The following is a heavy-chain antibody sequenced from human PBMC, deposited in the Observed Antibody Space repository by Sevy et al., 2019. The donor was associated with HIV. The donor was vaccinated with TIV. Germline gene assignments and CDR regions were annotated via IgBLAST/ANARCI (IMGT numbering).Heavy chain of an antibody. Sequence: ASVKVSCKASGYTFTGYYMHWVRQAPGQGLEWMGWINPNSGGTNYAQKFQGRVTMTRDTSISTAYMELSRLSSDDTAVYYCARVGDQMDTAMVTMGYWGQGTLVTVSS. CDR2: INPNSGGT. J-gene: IGHJ4*02. V-gene: IGHV1-2*02. D-gene: IGHD5-18*01. CDR1: GYTFTGYY. CDR3: ARVGDQMDTAMVTMGY.